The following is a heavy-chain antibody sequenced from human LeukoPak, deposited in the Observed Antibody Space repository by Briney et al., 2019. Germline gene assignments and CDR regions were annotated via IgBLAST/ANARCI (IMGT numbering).Heavy chain of an antibody. CDR2: ISDRGGGT. V-gene: IGHV3-23*01. J-gene: IGHJ4*02. CDR1: GFTLSNYP. CDR3: GKGVNDYNFGGGDY. D-gene: IGHD5-24*01. Sequence: GGSLRLSCAASGFTLSNYPVTWVRQAPGKGLEWVSGISDRGGGTFYADSVKGRFTISRDNSKNTLYLQMNSLRAEDTAVYYWGKGVNDYNFGGGDYWGQGTLVTVSS.